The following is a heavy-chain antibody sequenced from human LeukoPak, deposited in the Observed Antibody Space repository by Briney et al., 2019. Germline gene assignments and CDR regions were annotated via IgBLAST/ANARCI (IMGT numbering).Heavy chain of an antibody. Sequence: ASVKVSCKASGYTFTNYAIHWVRQAPGQRLEWMGWINAGNGNTKYSQRFQGRVTITRDTSASTAYMELSSLRFEDTAVYYCARGNWILTGYYPLDYWGQGTLVSVSS. CDR2: INAGNGNT. CDR3: ARGNWILTGYYPLDY. J-gene: IGHJ4*02. V-gene: IGHV1-3*01. CDR1: GYTFTNYA. D-gene: IGHD3-9*01.